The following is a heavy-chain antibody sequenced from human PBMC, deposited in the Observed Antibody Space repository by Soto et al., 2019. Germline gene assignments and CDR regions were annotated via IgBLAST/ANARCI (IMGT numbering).Heavy chain of an antibody. J-gene: IGHJ4*02. CDR1: GYSFTSYW. CDR3: AIPAPCSGGSCYPDSIDY. Sequence: PGESLKISCKGSGYSFTSYWISWVRQMPGKGLEWMGRIDPSDSYTNYSPSFQGHVTISADKSISTAYLQWSSLKASDTAMYYCAIPAPCSGGSCYPDSIDYWGQGTLVTVSS. V-gene: IGHV5-10-1*01. D-gene: IGHD2-15*01. CDR2: IDPSDSYT.